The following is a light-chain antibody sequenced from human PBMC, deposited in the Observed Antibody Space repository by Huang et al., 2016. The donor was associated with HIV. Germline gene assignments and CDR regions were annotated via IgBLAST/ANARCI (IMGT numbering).Light chain of an antibody. CDR2: AAS. Sequence: IQLTQSPSSLSASVGDRVTITCRASEGISSCLAWYQQKSGKAPKFLIYAASTLQSVVPARFSGSGSGTDFTLTISSLQPEDFATYYCQQLNDYPWTFGQGTKVEIK. CDR3: QQLNDYPWT. CDR1: EGISSC. V-gene: IGKV1-9*01. J-gene: IGKJ1*01.